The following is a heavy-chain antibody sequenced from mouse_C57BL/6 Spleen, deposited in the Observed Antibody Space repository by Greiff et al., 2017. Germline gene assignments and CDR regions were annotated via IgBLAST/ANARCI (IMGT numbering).Heavy chain of an antibody. CDR1: GFSLTSYG. Sequence: VKLMASGPGLVAPSQSLSITCTVSGFSLTSYGVHWVRQPPGKGLEWLVVIWSAGSTTYNSALKPRLSISKDNSKSQVFLKMNSLQTDDTAMYYCARHVPYGSSPYAMDYWGQGTSVTVSS. D-gene: IGHD1-1*01. V-gene: IGHV2-6-1*01. CDR2: IWSAGST. CDR3: ARHVPYGSSPYAMDY. J-gene: IGHJ4*01.